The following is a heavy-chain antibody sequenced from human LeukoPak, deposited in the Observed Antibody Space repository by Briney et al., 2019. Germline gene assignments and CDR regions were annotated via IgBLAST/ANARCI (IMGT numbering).Heavy chain of an antibody. V-gene: IGHV3-23*01. D-gene: IGHD1-7*01. Sequence: GGSLRLSCAASGFTVSSNYMSWVRQAPGKGLEWVSGISGSGGGTYHADSVKGRFTISRDNSKNTLYLQMNSLRAEDTAVYYCAKDRITGTLLPFAFDMWGQGTMVTVSS. J-gene: IGHJ3*02. CDR2: ISGSGGGT. CDR1: GFTVSSNY. CDR3: AKDRITGTLLPFAFDM.